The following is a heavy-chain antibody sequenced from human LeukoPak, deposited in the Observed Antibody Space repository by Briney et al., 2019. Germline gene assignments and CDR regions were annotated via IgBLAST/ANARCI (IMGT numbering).Heavy chain of an antibody. J-gene: IGHJ4*02. V-gene: IGHV4-34*01. Sequence: KSSETLSLTCAVYGGSFSGYYWSWIRQPPGKGLEWIGEINHIGSTNYNPSLESRVAISVDTSKNHFSLNLSSVTAADTAVYYCVTYYFDSSGPKKNYWGQGTLVTVSS. D-gene: IGHD3-22*01. CDR2: INHIGST. CDR3: VTYYFDSSGPKKNY. CDR1: GGSFSGYY.